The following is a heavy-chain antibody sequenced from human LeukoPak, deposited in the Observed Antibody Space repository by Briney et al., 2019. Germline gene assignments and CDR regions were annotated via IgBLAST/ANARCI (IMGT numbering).Heavy chain of an antibody. J-gene: IGHJ5*02. CDR3: ARWYSRSWYVGKHNWFDP. Sequence: SETLFLTCTGSGGSISSYYWSWIRQPPGKGLDWIGYIYYSGSTNYNPSLKSRVTISVDTSKNQFSLKLRSVTAADTAVYYCARWYSRSWYVGKHNWFDPWGQGTLVTVSS. CDR1: GGSISSYY. D-gene: IGHD6-13*01. V-gene: IGHV4-59*01. CDR2: IYYSGST.